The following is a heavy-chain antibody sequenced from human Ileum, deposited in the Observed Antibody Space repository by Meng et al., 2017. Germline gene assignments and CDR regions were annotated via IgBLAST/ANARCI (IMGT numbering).Heavy chain of an antibody. J-gene: IGHJ4*02. CDR2: ISHSGSA. CDR3: ARHGGYSQDF. D-gene: IGHD4-23*01. CDR1: RGSISRTAY. V-gene: IGHV4-4*02. Sequence: QVHLNGAGPGLGRPSGTLSLTGAVSRGSISRTAYWSWVRQPPGKGLEWIGQISHSGSAYYHPSLKSRVTMSVDKSKSQFSLMLTSVTAADTAIYYCARHGGYSQDFWGQGTLVTVSS.